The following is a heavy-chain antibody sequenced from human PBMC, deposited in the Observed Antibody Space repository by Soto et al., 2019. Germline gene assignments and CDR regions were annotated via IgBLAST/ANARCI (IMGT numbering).Heavy chain of an antibody. CDR1: RFSFSTYA. D-gene: IGHD1-26*01. CDR2: ISYDGGNE. CDR3: ARDRSGSHEIDDSLDI. Sequence: QVQLVESGGGVVQPGRSLRLSCAASRFSFSTYAIHWVRQAPGKGLEWVAGISYDGGNEYYADSVKGRFTISRDNSKSTLYLKMNSLGPHDTAVYYCARDRSGSHEIDDSLDIWGRGTMVPVSS. V-gene: IGHV3-30-3*01. J-gene: IGHJ3*02.